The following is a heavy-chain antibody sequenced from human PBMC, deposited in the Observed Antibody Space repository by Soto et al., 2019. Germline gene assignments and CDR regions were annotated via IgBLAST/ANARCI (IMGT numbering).Heavy chain of an antibody. Sequence: SETLSLTCTVSGDSISSGDYYWSWIRQPPGKGLEWIGYFYYSGSTYYNPSLKSRITISVDMSNIQFSLKLSSVTAADTAVYYCARAAATLHGFDIWCQGPMVT. CDR1: GDSISSGDYY. J-gene: IGHJ3*02. CDR3: ARAAATLHGFDI. D-gene: IGHD2-15*01. V-gene: IGHV4-30-4*01. CDR2: FYYSGST.